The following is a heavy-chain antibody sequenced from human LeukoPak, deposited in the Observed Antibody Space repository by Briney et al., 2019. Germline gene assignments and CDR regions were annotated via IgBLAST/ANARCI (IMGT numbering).Heavy chain of an antibody. D-gene: IGHD3-10*01. Sequence: GGSLRLSCAASGFTFSSYAMSWVRQAPGKGLEWVSATSGSGGSTYYADSVKGRFTISRDNYKNTLYLQMNSLRAEDTAVYYCAKALPTTWITRVRGVIPIDYWGQGTLVTVSS. CDR1: GFTFSSYA. CDR3: AKALPTTWITRVRGVIPIDY. CDR2: TSGSGGST. V-gene: IGHV3-23*01. J-gene: IGHJ4*02.